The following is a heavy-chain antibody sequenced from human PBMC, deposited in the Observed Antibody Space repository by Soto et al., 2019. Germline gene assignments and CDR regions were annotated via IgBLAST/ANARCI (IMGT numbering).Heavy chain of an antibody. CDR3: ATPPTEGYSSSSRDYYYYYGMDV. CDR2: ISYDGSNK. Sequence: VGSLRLSCAASGFTFSSYAMHWVRQAPGKGLEWVAVISYDGSNKYYADSVKGRFTISRDNSKNTLYLQMNSLRAEDTAVYYCATPPTEGYSSSSRDYYYYYGMDVWGQGTTVTVSS. J-gene: IGHJ6*02. CDR1: GFTFSSYA. V-gene: IGHV3-30-3*01. D-gene: IGHD6-13*01.